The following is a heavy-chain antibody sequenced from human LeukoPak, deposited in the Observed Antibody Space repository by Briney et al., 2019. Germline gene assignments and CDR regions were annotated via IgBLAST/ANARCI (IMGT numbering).Heavy chain of an antibody. Sequence: GGSLRLSCAASGFTFSSYAMSWVRQAPGKGLEWVSAISGSGGSTYYADSVKGRFTVSRDNSKNTLYLQMNSLRAEDTAIYYCARGTYYNTLTGFRGRILGLDYWGQGTLVTVSS. CDR3: ARGTYYNTLTGFRGRILGLDY. CDR2: ISGSGGST. CDR1: GFTFSSYA. J-gene: IGHJ4*02. D-gene: IGHD3-9*01. V-gene: IGHV3-23*01.